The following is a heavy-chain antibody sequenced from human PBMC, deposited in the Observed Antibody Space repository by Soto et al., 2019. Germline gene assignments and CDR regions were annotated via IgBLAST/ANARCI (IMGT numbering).Heavy chain of an antibody. D-gene: IGHD2-21*01. Sequence: QVQLQESGPGLMKPSGTLSLTCAVSGGSITSNWWSWVRQPPGKGLEWIAEIFPTGSANHNPSLMGRLTISMDKSRNHLSLNLNSVTAADTAVYYCARHIAVSGTRGFDHWGQGTLVTVSS. CDR1: GGSITSNW. CDR2: IFPTGSA. J-gene: IGHJ4*02. V-gene: IGHV4-4*02. CDR3: ARHIAVSGTRGFDH.